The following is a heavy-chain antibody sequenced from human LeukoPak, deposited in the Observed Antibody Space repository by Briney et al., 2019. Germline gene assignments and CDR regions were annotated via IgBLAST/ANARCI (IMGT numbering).Heavy chain of an antibody. D-gene: IGHD4-23*01. CDR2: INHSGST. CDR1: GGSFSGYY. V-gene: IGHV4-34*01. J-gene: IGHJ4*02. CDR3: ARHLGSTVVTPADY. Sequence: HPSETLSLTCAVYGGSFSGYYWSWIRQPPGKGLEWIGEINHSGSTNYNPSLKSRVTISVDTSKNQFSLKLSSVTAADTAVYYCARHLGSTVVTPADYWGQGTLVTVSS.